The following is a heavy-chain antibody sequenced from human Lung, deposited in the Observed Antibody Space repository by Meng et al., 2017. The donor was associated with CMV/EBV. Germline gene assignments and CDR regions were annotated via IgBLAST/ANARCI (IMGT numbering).Heavy chain of an antibody. J-gene: IGHJ4*02. D-gene: IGHD6-13*01. CDR2: IKQDGSER. V-gene: IGHV3-7*01. Sequence: GESXKISCAASGFTFTRYWMSWVRQAPGKGLEWVANIKQDGSERHYADSVKGRITISRDNAKNSLYLQTDSLRVEDTAIYYCARIGYSSSSVDYWGQGILVTVSS. CDR1: GFTFTRYW. CDR3: ARIGYSSSSVDY.